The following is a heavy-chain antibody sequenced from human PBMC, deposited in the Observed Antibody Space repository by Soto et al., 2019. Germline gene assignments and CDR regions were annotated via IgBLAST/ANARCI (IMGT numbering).Heavy chain of an antibody. CDR1: DFKVRDIY. J-gene: IGHJ6*02. D-gene: IGHD3-22*01. CDR2: ISGSGGTI. Sequence: PQRLSSAAFDFKVRDIYRDRVRKTKGKGLEWVSYISGSGGTIYYADSVKGRFTISRDNAKNSRYLQMNNLRAEDTAVYYCARPTYFSGSSGDSYRYYGMGVWGQGTTVTVSS. V-gene: IGHV3-11*01. CDR3: ARPTYFSGSSGDSYRYYGMGV.